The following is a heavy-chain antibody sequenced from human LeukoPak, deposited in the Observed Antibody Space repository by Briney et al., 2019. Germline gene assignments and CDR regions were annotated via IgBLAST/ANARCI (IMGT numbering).Heavy chain of an antibody. Sequence: GGSLRLSCAASGFTFSSYWMSWVRQAPGKGLEWVANIKQAGSEKYYVDSVKGRFTISRDNAKNSLYLQMNSLRAEDTAVYYCGRVAPGGRHIDYWGQGTLVTVSS. CDR2: IKQAGSEK. CDR3: GRVAPGGRHIDY. CDR1: GFTFSSYW. V-gene: IGHV3-7*01. J-gene: IGHJ4*02. D-gene: IGHD2-15*01.